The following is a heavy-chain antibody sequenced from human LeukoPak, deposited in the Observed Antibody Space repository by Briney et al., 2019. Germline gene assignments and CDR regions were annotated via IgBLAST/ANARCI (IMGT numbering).Heavy chain of an antibody. J-gene: IGHJ5*02. Sequence: SETLSLTCTVSGGSISSYYWSWIRQPPGKGLEYIGYIYYSGSTNYNPSLKSRVTISVDTSKNQFSLKLSSVTAADTAVYYCATGWSGYYWTTWGQGTLVAVSS. CDR2: IYYSGST. V-gene: IGHV4-59*08. CDR1: GGSISSYY. D-gene: IGHD3-3*01. CDR3: ATGWSGYYWTT.